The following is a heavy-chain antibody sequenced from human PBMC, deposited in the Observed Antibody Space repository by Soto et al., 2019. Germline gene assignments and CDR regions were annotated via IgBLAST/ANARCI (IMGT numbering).Heavy chain of an antibody. CDR3: AIGAVALDF. D-gene: IGHD1-26*01. V-gene: IGHV1-69*06. CDR2: IIPISDTT. Sequence: KVSCKASGGSFSSYAISWVRQAPGQGLQWMGGIIPISDTTNYAQKFQGRVSITADRSTTTAYMEVTSLRSEDTAVYYCAIGAVALDFSGPGTLVTVSS. J-gene: IGHJ4*02. CDR1: GGSFSSYA.